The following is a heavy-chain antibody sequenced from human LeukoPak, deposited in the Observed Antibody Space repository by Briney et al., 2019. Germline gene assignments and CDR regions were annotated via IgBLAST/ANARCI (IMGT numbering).Heavy chain of an antibody. CDR2: INTYNGNT. J-gene: IGHJ4*02. Sequence: ASVKVSCKASGYTFSNYGVNWARQAPGQGLEWMGFINTYNGNTKYAWKFQARITVTRDTSASTAYMELSSLTSEDTAVYYCALGAYDYWGQGTLVTVSS. CDR3: ALGAYDY. CDR1: GYTFSNYG. V-gene: IGHV1-18*01. D-gene: IGHD1-26*01.